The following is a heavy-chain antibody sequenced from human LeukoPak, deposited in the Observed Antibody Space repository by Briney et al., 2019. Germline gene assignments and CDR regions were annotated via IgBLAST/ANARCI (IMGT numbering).Heavy chain of an antibody. V-gene: IGHV4-39*01. CDR1: GGSINSDGFY. CDR2: TYYSGSA. D-gene: IGHD2-2*01. Sequence: SETLSLTCSVSGGSINSDGFYWGWVRQPPGKGLEWIGGTYYSGSAYYNPSLKSRVTMSVDTSKRQFSLKLSSVTAADTAVYYCARHCSSTSCSTNYFDYWGQGTLVTVSS. CDR3: ARHCSSTSCSTNYFDY. J-gene: IGHJ4*02.